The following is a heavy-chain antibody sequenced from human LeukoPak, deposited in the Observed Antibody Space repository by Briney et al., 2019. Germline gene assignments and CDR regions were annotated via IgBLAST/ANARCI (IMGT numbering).Heavy chain of an antibody. Sequence: GASVKVSRKASGYTFTSYAMHWVRQAPGQRLEWMGWINAGNGNTKYSQKFQGRVTITRDTSASTAYMELSSLRSEDTAVYYCARDVRSGWYDYWGQGTLVTVSS. V-gene: IGHV1-3*01. CDR2: INAGNGNT. CDR1: GYTFTSYA. CDR3: ARDVRSGWYDY. J-gene: IGHJ4*02. D-gene: IGHD6-19*01.